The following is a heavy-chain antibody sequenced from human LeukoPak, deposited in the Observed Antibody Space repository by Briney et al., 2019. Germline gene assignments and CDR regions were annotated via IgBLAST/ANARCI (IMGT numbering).Heavy chain of an antibody. J-gene: IGHJ1*01. Sequence: ASVKVSCKASGHTFTSIHISWVRQAPGQGLEWMGWISGYKGETNYAQEYQGRVTMTTDTSTSTAYMELRSLRSDDTAVYYCARGGGGYVRYFQHWGQGTLVTVSS. D-gene: IGHD5-12*01. CDR2: ISGYKGET. V-gene: IGHV1-18*01. CDR1: GHTFTSIH. CDR3: ARGGGGYVRYFQH.